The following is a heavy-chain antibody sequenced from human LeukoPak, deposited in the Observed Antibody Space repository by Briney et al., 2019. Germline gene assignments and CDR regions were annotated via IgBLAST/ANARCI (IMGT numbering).Heavy chain of an antibody. CDR1: GYTFTGYY. CDR2: ISVYNGNT. Sequence: GASVKVSCKASGYTFTGYYMHWVRQAPGQGLAWMGWISVYNGNTNYAQKLQGRVTMTTDTSTSTAYMELRSLRSDDTALYYCARGSSGWSFDYWGQGTLVTVSS. CDR3: ARGSSGWSFDY. J-gene: IGHJ4*02. V-gene: IGHV1-18*04. D-gene: IGHD6-13*01.